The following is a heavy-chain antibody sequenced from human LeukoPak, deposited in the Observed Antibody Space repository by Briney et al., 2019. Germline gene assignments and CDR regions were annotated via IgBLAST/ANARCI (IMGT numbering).Heavy chain of an antibody. V-gene: IGHV3-21*01. CDR1: GFTVCSNS. CDR2: ISSSSSYI. D-gene: IGHD6-13*01. CDR3: ARDRPGIAAAKGDY. J-gene: IGHJ4*02. Sequence: PGGSLRLSCAASGFTVCSNSISWVRQAPGKGLEWVSSISSSSSYIYYADSVKGRFTISRDNAKNSLYLQMNSLRAEDTAVYYCARDRPGIAAAKGDYWGQGTLVTVSS.